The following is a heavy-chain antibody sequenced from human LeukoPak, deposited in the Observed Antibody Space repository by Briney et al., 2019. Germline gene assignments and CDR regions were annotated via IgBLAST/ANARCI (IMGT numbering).Heavy chain of an antibody. J-gene: IGHJ1*01. V-gene: IGHV4-59*12. CDR3: ATDDVVGSNQH. D-gene: IGHD2-15*01. CDR2: IYYSGST. Sequence: PSETLSLTCTVSGGSISSYYWSWIRQPPGKGLEWIGYIYYSGSTNYNPSLKSRVTISVDTSKNQFSLKLSSVTAADTAVYYCATDDVVGSNQHWGQGTLVTVSS. CDR1: GGSISSYY.